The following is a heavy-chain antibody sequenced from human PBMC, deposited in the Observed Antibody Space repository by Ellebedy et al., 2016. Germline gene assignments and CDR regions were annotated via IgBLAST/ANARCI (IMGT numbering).Heavy chain of an antibody. J-gene: IGHJ4*02. CDR1: GFTFNDYT. Sequence: GGSLRLSCAASGFTFNDYTMNWVRQAPGKGLEWVSAISSSSDSMHYSDSVRGRFIISRDNAKKSLFLQMNSLRAEDTAVYYCAKDVLPSDYWGQGTLVTVSS. CDR3: AKDVLPSDY. V-gene: IGHV3-21*01. CDR2: ISSSSDSM.